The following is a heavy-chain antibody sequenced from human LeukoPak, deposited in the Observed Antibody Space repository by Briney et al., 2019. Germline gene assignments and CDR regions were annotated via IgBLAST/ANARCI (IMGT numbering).Heavy chain of an antibody. CDR3: ARLTRYYDILTGYNYYYGMDV. CDR1: GGSISSYY. V-gene: IGHV4-59*08. CDR2: IYYSGST. J-gene: IGHJ6*02. D-gene: IGHD3-9*01. Sequence: SETLSLTCTVSGGSISSYYWSWIRQPPGKGLEWIGYIYYSGSTNYNPSLKSRVTISVDTSKNLFSLKLSSVTAADTAVYYCARLTRYYDILTGYNYYYGMDVWGQGTTATVSS.